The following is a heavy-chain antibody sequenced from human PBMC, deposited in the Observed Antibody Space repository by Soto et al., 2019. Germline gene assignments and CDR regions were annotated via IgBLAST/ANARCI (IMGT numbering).Heavy chain of an antibody. V-gene: IGHV4-34*01. Sequence: QVQLQQWGAGLLKPSETLSLTCAVYGGSFSGYYWSWVRQPPGKGLEWIGEINHSGSTNYNPSLKSRVTISVDTSKNQLSLQLRSVTAADTAVYYCARTSRFDSWGQGTLVTVSS. CDR3: ARTSRFDS. J-gene: IGHJ4*02. CDR1: GGSFSGYY. D-gene: IGHD6-6*01. CDR2: INHSGST.